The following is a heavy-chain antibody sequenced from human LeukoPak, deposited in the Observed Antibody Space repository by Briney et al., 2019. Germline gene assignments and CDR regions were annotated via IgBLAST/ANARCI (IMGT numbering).Heavy chain of an antibody. CDR1: GYSLTSYW. CDR2: IDPSDSYT. J-gene: IGHJ3*02. CDR3: ARPYYYGSGSSLIHAFDI. D-gene: IGHD3-10*01. V-gene: IGHV5-10-1*01. Sequence: GESLRISCKGSGYSLTSYWISWVRQVPGKGLEWMGRIDPSDSYTNYSPSFQGHVTISADKSISTAYLQWSSLKASDTAMYYCARPYYYGSGSSLIHAFDIWGQGTMVTVSS.